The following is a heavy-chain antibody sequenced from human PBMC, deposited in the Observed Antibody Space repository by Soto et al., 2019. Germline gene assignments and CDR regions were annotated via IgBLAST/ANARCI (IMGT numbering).Heavy chain of an antibody. CDR2: ISASGSRS. D-gene: IGHD2-2*01. J-gene: IGHJ4*02. CDR3: AKEQAHSQADTSSIFDY. Sequence: VQLLESGGGWVQPGGSLRLSCAASGFTLSSFAMGWVRQAPGKGLEWVSDISASGSRSSYADFVRGRFTVSRDNSKNTLYLQMNSLRAEDTAVYYCAKEQAHSQADTSSIFDYWGQGTLVTVSS. CDR1: GFTLSSFA. V-gene: IGHV3-23*01.